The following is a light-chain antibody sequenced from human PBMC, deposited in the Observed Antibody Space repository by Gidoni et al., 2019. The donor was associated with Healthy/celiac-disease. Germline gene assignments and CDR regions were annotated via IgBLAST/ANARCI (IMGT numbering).Light chain of an antibody. J-gene: IGLJ3*02. CDR2: EVS. Sequence: QSALTQPPSASGSPGQSVTISCTGTSSDVGGYNYVSCYQQHPAKAPKLMIYEVSKRPAGVPDRFSGSKSGNTASLTVSGLQAEDEADYYCSSYAGSNTRLFGGGTKLTVL. CDR1: SSDVGGYNY. CDR3: SSYAGSNTRL. V-gene: IGLV2-8*01.